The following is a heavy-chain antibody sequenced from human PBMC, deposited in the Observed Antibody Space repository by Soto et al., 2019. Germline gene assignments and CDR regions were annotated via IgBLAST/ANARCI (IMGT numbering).Heavy chain of an antibody. CDR2: IIPIFGTA. CDR1: GGTFSSYA. Sequence: QVQLVQSGAEVKKPGSSVKVSCKASGGTFSSYAISWVRQAPGQGLEWMGGIIPIFGTANYAQKFQGRVTITADESTSTAYMHLSSLRSEDTAVYYCASPRGYYDSSGPRDYFDYWGQGTLVTVSS. V-gene: IGHV1-69*01. D-gene: IGHD3-22*01. J-gene: IGHJ4*02. CDR3: ASPRGYYDSSGPRDYFDY.